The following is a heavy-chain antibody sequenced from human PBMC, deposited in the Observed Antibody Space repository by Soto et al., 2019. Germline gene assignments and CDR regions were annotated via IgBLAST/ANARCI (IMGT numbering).Heavy chain of an antibody. V-gene: IGHV1-46*01. CDR3: ARGEGAITIFGVVMGGDYFDY. CDR1: GYTFTSYY. D-gene: IGHD3-3*01. Sequence: GASVKVSCKASGYTFTSYYMHWVRQAPGQGLEWMGIINPSGGSTSYAQKFQGRVTMTRDTSTSTVYMELSSLRSEDTAVYYCARGEGAITIFGVVMGGDYFDYWGQGTLVTVSS. CDR2: INPSGGST. J-gene: IGHJ4*02.